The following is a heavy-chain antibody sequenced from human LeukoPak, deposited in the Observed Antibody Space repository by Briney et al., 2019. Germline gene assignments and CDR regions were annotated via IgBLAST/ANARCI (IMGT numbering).Heavy chain of an antibody. D-gene: IGHD3-22*01. CDR3: ATGVSYYYDNSGHPGWYFDL. Sequence: PGGSLRLSCAVSGFTFNYYDMHWVRQAPGKRLEWVSAIRTTGDTHYPDSVKGRFAMSREDATNSVHLQMNTLRAGDTAVYYCATGVSYYYDNSGHPGWYFDLWGRGTLVTVSP. CDR2: IRTTGDT. CDR1: GFTFNYYD. J-gene: IGHJ2*01. V-gene: IGHV3-13*01.